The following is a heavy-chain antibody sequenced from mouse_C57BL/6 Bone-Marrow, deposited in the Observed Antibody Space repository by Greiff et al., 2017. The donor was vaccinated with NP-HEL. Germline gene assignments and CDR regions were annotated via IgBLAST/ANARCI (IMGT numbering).Heavy chain of an antibody. V-gene: IGHV3-6*01. CDR1: GYSITSGYY. CDR2: ISYDGSN. CDR3: ARVGLLRYFDV. D-gene: IGHD2-3*01. Sequence: EVKLLESGPGLVKPSQSLSLTCSVTGYSITSGYYWNWIRQFPGNKLEWMGYISYDGSNNYNPSLQNRISITRDTSKNQFFLKLNSVTTEDTATYYCARVGLLRYFDVWGTGTTVTVSS. J-gene: IGHJ1*03.